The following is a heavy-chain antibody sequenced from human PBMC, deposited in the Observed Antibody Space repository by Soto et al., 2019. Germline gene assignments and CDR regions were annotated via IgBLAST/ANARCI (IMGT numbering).Heavy chain of an antibody. CDR1: GFTFSSYW. Sequence: HPGGSLRLSCAASGFTFSSYWMSWVRQAPGKGLEWVANIKQDGSEKYYVDSVKGRFTISRDNAKNSLYLQMNSLRAEDTAVYYCASSKWELLYYFDWGGQGTLVTVSS. D-gene: IGHD1-26*01. CDR3: ASSKWELLYYFDW. V-gene: IGHV3-7*01. CDR2: IKQDGSEK. J-gene: IGHJ4*02.